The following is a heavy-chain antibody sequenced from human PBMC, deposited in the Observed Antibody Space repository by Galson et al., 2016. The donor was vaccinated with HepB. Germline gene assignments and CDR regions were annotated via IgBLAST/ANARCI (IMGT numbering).Heavy chain of an antibody. V-gene: IGHV3-48*01. CDR2: ISSSSRTI. CDR1: GFTFNNYR. Sequence: SLRLSCAASGFTFNNYRMNWVRQAPGKGLEWVSFISSSSRTIFYADSVRGRLTISRDNAKNSLYLHMNNLRAEDTAVYYCARDASAAANDHWGQGTLVTVSS. D-gene: IGHD6-13*01. J-gene: IGHJ4*01. CDR3: ARDASAAANDH.